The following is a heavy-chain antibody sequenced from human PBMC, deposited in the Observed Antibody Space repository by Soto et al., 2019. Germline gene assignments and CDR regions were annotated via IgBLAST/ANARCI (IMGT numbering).Heavy chain of an antibody. J-gene: IGHJ4*02. CDR3: TKGSEVARQELDY. Sequence: QVQLVESGGGVVQPGRSLRLSCAASGFTFSNFGMHWGRQAPGKGLEWVAAISADGSDKYFSDSVKGRFTISRDNSKNTRLLQMNSLRVEDTAVYYCTKGSEVARQELDYWGQGTLVTVSS. CDR1: GFTFSNFG. D-gene: IGHD3-3*01. CDR2: ISADGSDK. V-gene: IGHV3-30*18.